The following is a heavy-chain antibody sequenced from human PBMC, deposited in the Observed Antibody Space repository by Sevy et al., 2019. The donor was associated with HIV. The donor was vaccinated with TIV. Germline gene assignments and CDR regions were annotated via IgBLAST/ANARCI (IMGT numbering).Heavy chain of an antibody. J-gene: IGHJ5*02. Sequence: GGSPRLSCAASGFTFSNYWMSWVRQAPGKGLEWVANIKQDGSEKYYVDSVKGRFTISRDNAKNSLSLQMNSLRAGDTAMYYCARDKGQGWFDPWGQGTLVTVSS. V-gene: IGHV3-7*01. CDR3: ARDKGQGWFDP. CDR2: IKQDGSEK. CDR1: GFTFSNYW.